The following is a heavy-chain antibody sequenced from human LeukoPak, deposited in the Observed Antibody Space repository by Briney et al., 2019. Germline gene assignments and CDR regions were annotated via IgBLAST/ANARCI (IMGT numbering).Heavy chain of an antibody. J-gene: IGHJ4*02. CDR1: GGSISSYH. Sequence: PSETLSLTCTVSGGSISSYHWSWIRQPPGKGLVWIGYIYYSGSTNYNPSLKSRVTISVDTSKNQFSLKLSSVTAADTAVYYCARYSESGSYAAYWGQGTVVTVSS. CDR3: ARYSESGSYAAY. V-gene: IGHV4-59*01. D-gene: IGHD1-26*01. CDR2: IYYSGST.